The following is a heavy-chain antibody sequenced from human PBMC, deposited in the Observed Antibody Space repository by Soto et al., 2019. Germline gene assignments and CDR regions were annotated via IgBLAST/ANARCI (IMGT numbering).Heavy chain of an antibody. J-gene: IGHJ5*02. CDR1: GGNISSGIYY. Sequence: PSETLSLTCTVAGGNISSGIYYWSWIRQPPGKGLEWIGYIYYSGSTNYNPSLKSRVTISVDTSKNQFSLKLSSVTAADTAVYYCAREWAVEVGATGFDPWGQGTLVTVSS. CDR3: AREWAVEVGATGFDP. D-gene: IGHD1-26*01. V-gene: IGHV4-61*01. CDR2: IYYSGST.